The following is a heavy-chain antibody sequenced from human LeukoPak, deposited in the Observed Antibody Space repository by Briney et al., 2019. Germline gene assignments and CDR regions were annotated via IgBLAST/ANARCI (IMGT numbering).Heavy chain of an antibody. CDR3: ARETQKEDYDFWPFDY. D-gene: IGHD3-3*01. CDR2: IIPILGIA. J-gene: IGHJ4*02. CDR1: GGTFSSYA. Sequence: GASVKVSCKASGGTFSSYAISWVRQAPGQGLEWMGRIIPILGIANYAQKFQGRVTITADKSTSTAYMELSSPRSEDTAVYYCARETQKEDYDFWPFDYWGQGTLVTVSS. V-gene: IGHV1-69*04.